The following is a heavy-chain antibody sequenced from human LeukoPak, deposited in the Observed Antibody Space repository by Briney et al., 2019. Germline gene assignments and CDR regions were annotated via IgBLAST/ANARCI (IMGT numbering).Heavy chain of an antibody. CDR3: ARLLTVIDGKYDAFDI. D-gene: IGHD3-22*01. V-gene: IGHV4-39*07. CDR2: IYYSGST. Sequence: QPSETLSLTCTVSGGSISSSSYYWGWISQPPGKGLEWIGSIYYSGSTYYNPSLKSRVTISVDTSKNQFFLRLSSVTAADTAVYYCARLLTVIDGKYDAFDIWGQGTMVTVSS. J-gene: IGHJ3*02. CDR1: GGSISSSSYY.